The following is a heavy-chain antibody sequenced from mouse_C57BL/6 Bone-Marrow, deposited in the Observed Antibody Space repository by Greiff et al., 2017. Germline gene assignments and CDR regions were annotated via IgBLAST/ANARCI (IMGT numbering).Heavy chain of an antibody. CDR3: ARGGYYYAMDY. CDR2: IYPGSGNT. CDR1: GYSFTSYY. V-gene: IGHV1-66*01. J-gene: IGHJ4*01. Sequence: QVHVKQSGPELVKPGASVKISCKASGYSFTSYYIHWVKQRPGQGLEWIGWIYPGSGNTKYNEKFKGKATLTADTSSSPAYMQLSSLTSEDSAVYYCARGGYYYAMDYWGQGTSVTVAS.